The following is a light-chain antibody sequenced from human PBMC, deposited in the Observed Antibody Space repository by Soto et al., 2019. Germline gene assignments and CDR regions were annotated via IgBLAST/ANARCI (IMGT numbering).Light chain of an antibody. V-gene: IGKV1-5*01. J-gene: IGKJ1*01. CDR3: QQYNILST. CDR2: DAS. CDR1: QSIRYW. Sequence: DIQMTQSPSTLSASVGDRVTITFRASQSIRYWVAWYQHKPGKAPKLLIYDASTLESGVPTRFSGSGSGTEFTLTISSLHPDDFATYYYQQYNILSTFGQGTKVDI.